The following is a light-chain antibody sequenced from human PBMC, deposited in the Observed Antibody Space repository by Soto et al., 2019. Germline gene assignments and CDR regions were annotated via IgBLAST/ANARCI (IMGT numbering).Light chain of an antibody. CDR2: EVS. CDR1: SSDVGGYNY. Sequence: QSALTQPASVSGSPGQSITISCTGTSSDVGGYNYVSWYQQHPGKAPKLMIYEVSNRPSGVPDRFSGSKSGTSASLAITGLQADDEADYYCQSYDSSLSGHVVFGGGTKVTVL. CDR3: QSYDSSLSGHVV. V-gene: IGLV2-14*01. J-gene: IGLJ2*01.